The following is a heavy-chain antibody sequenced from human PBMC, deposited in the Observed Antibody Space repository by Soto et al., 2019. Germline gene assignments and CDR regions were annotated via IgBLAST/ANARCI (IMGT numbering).Heavy chain of an antibody. J-gene: IGHJ6*02. D-gene: IGHD3-10*01. V-gene: IGHV4-39*01. CDR3: ASLTGDYYFYSMDV. CDR2: IYYSGST. Sequence: PSETLSLTCTVSAGSIISSSYYWGRIRQPPGKGLEWIGTIYYSGSTYYNPSLKSRVTISADTSKNQFSLKLTSVTATDTAVYYCASLTGDYYFYSMDVWGQGITVTVSS. CDR1: AGSIISSSYY.